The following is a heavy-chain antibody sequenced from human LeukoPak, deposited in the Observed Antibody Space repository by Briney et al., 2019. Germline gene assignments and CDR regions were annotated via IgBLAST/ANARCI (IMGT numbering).Heavy chain of an antibody. Sequence: GGSLRLSCAASGFTFSCYGMHWVRQAPGKGLEWVAVISYDGSNKYYADSVKGRFTISRDNSKNTLYLQMNSLRAEDTAVYYCAKDRGSGSTELDYWGQGTLVTVSS. CDR3: AKDRGSGSTELDY. CDR1: GFTFSCYG. D-gene: IGHD3-10*01. CDR2: ISYDGSNK. J-gene: IGHJ4*02. V-gene: IGHV3-30*18.